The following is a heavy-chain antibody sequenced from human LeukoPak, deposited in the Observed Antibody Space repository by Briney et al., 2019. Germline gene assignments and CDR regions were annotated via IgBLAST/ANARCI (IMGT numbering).Heavy chain of an antibody. J-gene: IGHJ4*02. CDR2: FDPEDGET. Sequence: ASVKVSCKVSGYILTELSMHWVRQAPGKGLEWMGGFDPEDGETIYAQKFQGRVTMTEDTSTDTAYMELSSLRSEDTAVYYCATPRRFSGSYSLFYWGQGTLVTVSS. CDR3: ATPRRFSGSYSLFY. V-gene: IGHV1-24*01. D-gene: IGHD1-26*01. CDR1: GYILTELS.